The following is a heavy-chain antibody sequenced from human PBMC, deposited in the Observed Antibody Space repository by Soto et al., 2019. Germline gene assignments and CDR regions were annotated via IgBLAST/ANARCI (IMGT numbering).Heavy chain of an antibody. J-gene: IGHJ4*02. D-gene: IGHD6-19*01. V-gene: IGHV3-23*01. CDR2: ISGSGGST. Sequence: PGGSLRLSCAASGFTFSSYAMSWVRQAPGKGLEWVSAISGSGGSTYYADSVKGRFTISRDNSKNTLYLQMNSLRAEDTAVYYCPKSKMKKYSSGWYYFDYWGQGTLVTVSS. CDR1: GFTFSSYA. CDR3: PKSKMKKYSSGWYYFDY.